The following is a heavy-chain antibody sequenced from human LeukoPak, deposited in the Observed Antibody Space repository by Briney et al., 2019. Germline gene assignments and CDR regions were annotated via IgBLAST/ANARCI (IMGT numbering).Heavy chain of an antibody. V-gene: IGHV1-24*01. J-gene: IGHJ4*02. CDR1: GYTLTELS. CDR3: ATPRRDQLLLGLDY. D-gene: IGHD2-2*01. Sequence: GASMKVSCKVSGYTLTELSMHWVRQAPGKGLEWMGGFDPEDGETIYAEKFQGRVTMTEDTSTDTAYMELSSLRSEDTAVYYCATPRRDQLLLGLDYWGQGTLVTVSS. CDR2: FDPEDGET.